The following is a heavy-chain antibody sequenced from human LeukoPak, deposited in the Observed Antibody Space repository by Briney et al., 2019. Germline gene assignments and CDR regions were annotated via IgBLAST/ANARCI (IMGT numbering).Heavy chain of an antibody. CDR2: INPNSGGT. D-gene: IGHD4-11*01. CDR3: ARHNYGNYGGLDY. J-gene: IGHJ4*02. V-gene: IGHV1-2*02. Sequence: GASVKVSCKASGYTFTAYYIHWVRQAPGQGLEWMGLINPNSGGTNYAQKFQGRVTMTRDTSISTAYRELSRLRSDDPVVYYCARHNYGNYGGLDYWDQGTLVTVSS. CDR1: GYTFTAYY.